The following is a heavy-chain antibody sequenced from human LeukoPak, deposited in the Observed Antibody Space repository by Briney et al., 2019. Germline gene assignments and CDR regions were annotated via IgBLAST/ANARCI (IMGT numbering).Heavy chain of an antibody. CDR3: ARDYYDSSGYYFHFDY. J-gene: IGHJ4*02. CDR2: IVSSGST. CDR1: HGSISSGGYH. Sequence: SETLSLTCTVSHGSISSGGYHWSWFRQPAGKGLEWIGRIVSSGSTNSNPSLKSRVTMSVDTSKNQFSLKLSSVTAADTAVYYCARDYYDSSGYYFHFDYWGQGTLVTVSS. D-gene: IGHD3-22*01. V-gene: IGHV4-61*02.